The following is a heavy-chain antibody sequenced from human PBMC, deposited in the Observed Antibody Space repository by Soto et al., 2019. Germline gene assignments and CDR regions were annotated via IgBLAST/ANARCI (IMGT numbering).Heavy chain of an antibody. J-gene: IGHJ6*02. V-gene: IGHV1-69*01. CDR3: ASRGPDSSEAGAYYYYYGMDV. Sequence: QVQLVQSGAEVKKPGSSVKVSCKASGGTFSSYAISWVRQAPGQGLEWMGGIIPIFGTANYAQKIQGRVTITADETTSIAYMELSSLRSEDTAVYYCASRGPDSSEAGAYYYYYGMDVWGQGTTVTVSS. D-gene: IGHD6-19*01. CDR1: GGTFSSYA. CDR2: IIPIFGTA.